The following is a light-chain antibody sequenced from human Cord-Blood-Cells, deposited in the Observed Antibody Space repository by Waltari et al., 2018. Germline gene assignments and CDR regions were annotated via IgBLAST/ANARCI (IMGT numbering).Light chain of an antibody. J-gene: IGLJ3*02. V-gene: IGLV1-47*01. CDR2: RNN. CDR3: AAWDDSLSGWV. CDR1: SSTSGSDH. Sequence: VLTQPPSASVTPAQRVSLSCTGSSSTSGSDHVYWYQQLPATAPKLLIYRNNQRPSGVPDRFSGSKSGTSASLAISGLRSEDEADYYCAAWDDSLSGWVFGGGTKLTVL.